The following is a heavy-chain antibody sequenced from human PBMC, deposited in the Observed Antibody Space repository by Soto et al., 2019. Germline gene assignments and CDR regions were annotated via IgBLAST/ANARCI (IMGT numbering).Heavy chain of an antibody. J-gene: IGHJ6*04. Sequence: SETLSLTCAVYGLSFIGYYWSWIRQPPGKGLEWIGEINHSGSTNYNPSLKSRVTISVDTSKNQFSLKLSSVTAADTAVYYCASEGYCSSTSCPWDVWGKGTTVTVSS. CDR1: GLSFIGYY. D-gene: IGHD2-2*01. V-gene: IGHV4-34*01. CDR3: ASEGYCSSTSCPWDV. CDR2: INHSGST.